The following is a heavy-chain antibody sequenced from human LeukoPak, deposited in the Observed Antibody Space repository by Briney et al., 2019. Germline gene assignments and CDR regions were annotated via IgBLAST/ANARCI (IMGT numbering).Heavy chain of an antibody. CDR2: IYSGGST. Sequence: GGSLRLSCAASGFTVSSNYMSWVRQAPGKGLEWVSVIYSGGSTYYADSVKGRFTISRDNSKNTLYLQMNSLRAEDTAVYYCARGSCYSCPLGYWGQGTLVTVSS. CDR1: GFTVSSNY. CDR3: ARGSCYSCPLGY. V-gene: IGHV3-53*01. D-gene: IGHD2-15*01. J-gene: IGHJ4*02.